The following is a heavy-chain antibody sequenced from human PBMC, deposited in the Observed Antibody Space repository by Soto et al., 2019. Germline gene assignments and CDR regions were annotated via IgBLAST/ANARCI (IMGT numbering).Heavy chain of an antibody. CDR2: ITSGSSTI. J-gene: IGHJ4*02. D-gene: IGHD3-10*01. CDR3: VRDAGSLGY. Sequence: PGESLKISCVVSGFTFSSYSMDWVRQAPGKRLEWVSYITSGSSTIHYADSVKGRFTISRDNAKNSVFLQMNSLRVEDTAVYYCVRDAGSLGYWGQGTLVTVSS. CDR1: GFTFSSYS. V-gene: IGHV3-48*01.